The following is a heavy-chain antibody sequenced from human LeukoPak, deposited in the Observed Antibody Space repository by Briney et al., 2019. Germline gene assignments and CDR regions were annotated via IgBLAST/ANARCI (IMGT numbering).Heavy chain of an antibody. V-gene: IGHV3-11*01. CDR2: ISSSGSTI. Sequence: GGSLRLSCAASGFTFSDYYTSWIRQAPGKGLEWVSYISSSGSTIYYADSVKGRFTISRDNAKNSLYLQMNSLRAEDTAVYYCARDVGYCGGDCYPYYFDYWGQGTLVTVSS. CDR3: ARDVGYCGGDCYPYYFDY. CDR1: GFTFSDYY. J-gene: IGHJ4*02. D-gene: IGHD2-21*02.